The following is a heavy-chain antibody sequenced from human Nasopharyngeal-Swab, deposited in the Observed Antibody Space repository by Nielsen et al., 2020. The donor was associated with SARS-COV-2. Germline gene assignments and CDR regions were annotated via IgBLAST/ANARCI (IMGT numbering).Heavy chain of an antibody. Sequence: GESLKISCKASGYSFTSYWIGWVRQMPGKGLEWMGIIYPGDSDTKYSPSFQGQVTISADKSISTAYLQWTSLRASDTAVYYCARPTTSSWYFGAFDIWGQGTMVTVSS. V-gene: IGHV5-51*01. CDR1: GYSFTSYW. J-gene: IGHJ3*02. CDR2: IYPGDSDT. D-gene: IGHD6-13*01. CDR3: ARPTTSSWYFGAFDI.